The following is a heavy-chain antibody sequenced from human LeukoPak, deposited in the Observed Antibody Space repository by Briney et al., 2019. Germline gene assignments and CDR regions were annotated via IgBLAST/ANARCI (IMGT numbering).Heavy chain of an antibody. CDR1: GFSFSDYS. V-gene: IGHV3-23*01. J-gene: IGHJ4*02. D-gene: IGHD6-19*01. CDR2: INDRGGYT. CDR3: ARERDRGIEVADHFDY. Sequence: PGGSLRLSCVGSGFSFSDYSMAWVRQAPGKGPEWVSVINDRGGYTVYADSVRGRFSISRDNSDNTLYLHMSSLRAEDTAVYYCARERDRGIEVADHFDYWGQGTLVTVSS.